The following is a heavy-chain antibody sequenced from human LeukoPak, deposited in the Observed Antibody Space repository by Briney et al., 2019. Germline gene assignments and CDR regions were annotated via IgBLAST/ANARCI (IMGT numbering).Heavy chain of an antibody. CDR1: GYSISSGYY. V-gene: IGHV4-38-2*01. D-gene: IGHD3-3*01. J-gene: IGHJ5*02. Sequence: PSETLSLTCAVSGYSISSGYYWGWIRQPPGKGLEWIGSIYHSGSTYYNPSLKSRVTISVDTSKYQFSLKLSSVTAADTAVYYCAGLQLRYDFWSGYYRDNWFDPWGQGTLVTVSS. CDR2: IYHSGST. CDR3: AGLQLRYDFWSGYYRDNWFDP.